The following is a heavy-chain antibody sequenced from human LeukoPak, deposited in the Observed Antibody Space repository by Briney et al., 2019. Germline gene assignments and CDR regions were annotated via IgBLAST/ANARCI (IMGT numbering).Heavy chain of an antibody. CDR2: IYYSGST. CDR1: GGSISSSSYY. V-gene: IGHV4-39*02. Sequence: PSETLSLTCTVSGGSISSSSYYWGWIRQPPGKGLEWIGSIYYSGSTYYNPSLKSRVTISVDTSKNQFSLKLSSVTAADTAVYYCARDGVMGYYMDVWGKGTTVTISS. CDR3: ARDGVMGYYMDV. J-gene: IGHJ6*03. D-gene: IGHD3-16*01.